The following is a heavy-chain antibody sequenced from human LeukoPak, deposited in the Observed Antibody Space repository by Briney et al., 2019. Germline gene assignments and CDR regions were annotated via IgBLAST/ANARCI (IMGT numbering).Heavy chain of an antibody. Sequence: ASVKVSCKASGYTFTSYAMHWVRQAPGQRLEWMGWINAGNGNAKYSQKFQGRVTITRDTSASTAYMELSSLRSEDTAVYYCAVTYYDILTGYYRALDYWGQGTLVTVSS. J-gene: IGHJ4*02. CDR3: AVTYYDILTGYYRALDY. V-gene: IGHV1-3*01. CDR1: GYTFTSYA. D-gene: IGHD3-9*01. CDR2: INAGNGNA.